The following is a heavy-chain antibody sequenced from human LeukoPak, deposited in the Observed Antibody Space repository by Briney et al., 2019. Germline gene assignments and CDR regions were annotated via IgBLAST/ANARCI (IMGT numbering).Heavy chain of an antibody. CDR3: ATGGGIAVAHA. V-gene: IGHV4-39*01. D-gene: IGHD6-19*01. Sequence: SETLSLTCTVSGGSISSSRNYWGWIRQPPGKGREWIASIYHSGTTYYNPSLKSRVTIFVHTSDNQFSLKLSSVTAADTAAYYCATGGGIAVAHAWGQGIVVTVSS. CDR2: IYHSGTT. J-gene: IGHJ4*02. CDR1: GGSISSSRNY.